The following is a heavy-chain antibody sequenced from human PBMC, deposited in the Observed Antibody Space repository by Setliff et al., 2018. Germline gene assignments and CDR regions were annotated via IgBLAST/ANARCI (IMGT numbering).Heavy chain of an antibody. V-gene: IGHV4-61*09. D-gene: IGHD3-3*01. Sequence: PSETLSLTCTVSGDSISSRRSYWGWFRQPAGKGLEWIGQIYTSWSTNYNPSLKSRVTISLDTSKYQFSLKLSSVTAADTAVYYCARMSGFLYIDVWGKGTTVTVSS. CDR3: ARMSGFLYIDV. CDR1: GDSISSRRSY. J-gene: IGHJ6*03. CDR2: IYTSWST.